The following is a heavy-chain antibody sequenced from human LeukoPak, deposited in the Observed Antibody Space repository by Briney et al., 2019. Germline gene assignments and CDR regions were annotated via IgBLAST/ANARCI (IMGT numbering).Heavy chain of an antibody. J-gene: IGHJ4*02. D-gene: IGHD3-22*01. V-gene: IGHV3-23*01. CDR2: ISGSGGST. CDR3: AKDPTMIVVVIPDY. Sequence: GGSLTLSCAASGFTLSSYAMSWVRQAPGKGLEGVSAISGSGGSTYYADSVKGRFTISRDNAKNTLYLQMNSLRAEDRAVYYCAKDPTMIVVVIPDYWGQGTLVTVSS. CDR1: GFTLSSYA.